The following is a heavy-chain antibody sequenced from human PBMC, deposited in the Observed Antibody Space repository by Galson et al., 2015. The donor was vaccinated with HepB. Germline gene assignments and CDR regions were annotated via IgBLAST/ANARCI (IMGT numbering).Heavy chain of an antibody. J-gene: IGHJ5*02. CDR2: ISAYNGNT. CDR1: GYTFTSYG. CDR3: ARVTVGYGEWFDP. Sequence: SVKVSCKASGYTFTSYGISWVRQAPGQGIEWMGWISAYNGNTNYAQKLQGRVTMTTDTSTSTAYMELRSLRSDDTAVYYCARVTVGYGEWFDPWGQGTLVTVSS. D-gene: IGHD5-12*01. V-gene: IGHV1-18*04.